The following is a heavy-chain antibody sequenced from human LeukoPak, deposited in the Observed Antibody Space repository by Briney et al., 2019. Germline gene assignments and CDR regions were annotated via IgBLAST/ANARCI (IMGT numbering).Heavy chain of an antibody. Sequence: GEALKISCKGSGYSFTSYWIGWVRQMPGKGLEWMGVIYPCDSDTRYSPSFHGQVTTSADKSISTAYVQWSRLKASDSAMYYCARQGVEYCSGGSCGIWFDPWGQGTLVTVSS. CDR2: IYPCDSDT. V-gene: IGHV5-51*01. D-gene: IGHD2-15*01. CDR1: GYSFTSYW. CDR3: ARQGVEYCSGGSCGIWFDP. J-gene: IGHJ5*02.